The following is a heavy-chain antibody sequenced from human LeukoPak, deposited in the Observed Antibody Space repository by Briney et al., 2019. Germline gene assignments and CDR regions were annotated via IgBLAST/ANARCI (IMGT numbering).Heavy chain of an antibody. V-gene: IGHV1-69*13. D-gene: IGHD3-22*01. J-gene: IGHJ4*02. CDR1: GGTFSSYA. CDR2: IIPIFGTA. CDR3: ATHHYYDSSGYPDY. Sequence: SVKVSRKASGGTFSSYAISWVRQAPGQGLEWMGGIIPIFGTANYAQKFQGRVTITADESTSTAYMELSSLRSEDTAVYYCATHHYYDSSGYPDYWGQGTLVTVSS.